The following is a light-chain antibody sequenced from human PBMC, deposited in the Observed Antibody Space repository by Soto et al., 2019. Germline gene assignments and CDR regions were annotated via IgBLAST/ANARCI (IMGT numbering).Light chain of an antibody. Sequence: EIVLTQSPVTLSLSTGERATLSCGASQSVSSNYLAWFQQKPGQAPRLLIYDAYERATGIPARFSGGGSGTDFTLTISSLEPEDFAVYYCLQRSNWPWTFGQGTKV. CDR2: DAY. CDR1: QSVSSNY. CDR3: LQRSNWPWT. V-gene: IGKV3-11*01. J-gene: IGKJ1*01.